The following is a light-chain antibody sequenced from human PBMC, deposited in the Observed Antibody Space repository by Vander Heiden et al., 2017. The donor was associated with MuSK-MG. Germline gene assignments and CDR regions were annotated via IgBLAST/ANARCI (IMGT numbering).Light chain of an antibody. CDR3: QAWDSSTYVV. CDR2: QDS. Sequence: SYELTQPPSVSVSPGQTVSTTCTGAKSGDKYACWYQQKPGQSPVLVIYQDSKRPSGIPERFSGSNSGNTATLTIRGTQAMDEADYYCQAWDSSTYVVFGGGTKLTVL. V-gene: IGLV3-1*01. J-gene: IGLJ2*01. CDR1: KSGDKY.